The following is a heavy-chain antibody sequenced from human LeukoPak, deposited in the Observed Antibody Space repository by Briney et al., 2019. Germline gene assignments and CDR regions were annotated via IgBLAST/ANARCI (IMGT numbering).Heavy chain of an antibody. CDR3: AKDHTGDQDY. J-gene: IGHJ4*02. D-gene: IGHD7-27*01. V-gene: IGHV3-23*01. CDR1: GFTFSSYW. Sequence: PGGSLRLPCAASGFTFSSYWMSWVRQAPGKGLEWVSAISGSGGSTYYADSVKGRFTISRDNSKNTLYLQMNSLRAEDTAVYYCAKDHTGDQDYWGQGTLVTVSS. CDR2: ISGSGGST.